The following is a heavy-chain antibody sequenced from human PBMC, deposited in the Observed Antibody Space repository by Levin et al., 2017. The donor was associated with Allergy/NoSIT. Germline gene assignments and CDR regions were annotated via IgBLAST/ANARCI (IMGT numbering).Heavy chain of an antibody. CDR3: AKDRGDTAMAKIQRNYYYYDGRDV. J-gene: IGHJ6*02. Sequence: GGSLRLSCAASGFTFSSYGMHWVRQAPGKGLEWVAVISYDGSNKYYADSVKGRFTISRDNSKNTLYLQMNSLRAEDTAVYYCAKDRGDTAMAKIQRNYYYYDGRDVWGQGTTVTVSS. CDR2: ISYDGSNK. D-gene: IGHD5-18*01. CDR1: GFTFSSYG. V-gene: IGHV3-30*18.